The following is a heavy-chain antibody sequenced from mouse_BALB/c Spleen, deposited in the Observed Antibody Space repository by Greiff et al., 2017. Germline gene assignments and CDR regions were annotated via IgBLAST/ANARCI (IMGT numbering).Heavy chain of an antibody. CDR3: VRVGFDY. J-gene: IGHJ2*01. V-gene: IGHV10-1*02. Sequence: EVMLVESGGGLVQPKGSLKLSCAASGFTFNTYAMNWVRQAPGKGLEWVARIRSKSNNYATYYADSVKDRFTISRDDSQSMLYLQMNNLKTEDTAMYYCVRVGFDYWGQGTTLTVSS. CDR2: IRSKSNNYAT. CDR1: GFTFNTYA. D-gene: IGHD1-3*01.